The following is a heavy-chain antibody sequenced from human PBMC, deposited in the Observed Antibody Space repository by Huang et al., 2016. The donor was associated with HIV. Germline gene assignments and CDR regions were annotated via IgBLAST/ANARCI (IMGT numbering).Heavy chain of an antibody. CDR2: VGDKRGDN. J-gene: IGHJ4*02. Sequence: HVQLVQSGAEVKRPGASLKVSCKPSGFTFTNSGFSWVRQASGQGLAWLVRVGDKRGDNTYEVKFEGRDSMPTDTTSGTADMELRGLTSDDTATYYCVRESLYFGDFLFDHWGQGTPVTVSA. V-gene: IGHV1-18*04. D-gene: IGHD3-10*01. CDR1: GFTFTNSG. CDR3: VRESLYFGDFLFDH.